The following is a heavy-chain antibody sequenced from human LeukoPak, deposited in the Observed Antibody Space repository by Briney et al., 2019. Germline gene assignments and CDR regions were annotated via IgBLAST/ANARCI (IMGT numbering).Heavy chain of an antibody. CDR2: ISSNGGST. J-gene: IGHJ4*02. CDR3: ARVGYSSGAFDY. Sequence: GGSLRLSCAASGFTFSSYAMHWVRRAPGKGLEYVSAISSNGGSTYYANSVKGRFTISRDNSKNTLYLQMGSLRAEDMAVYYCARVGYSSGAFDYWGQGTLVTVSS. CDR1: GFTFSSYA. D-gene: IGHD6-19*01. V-gene: IGHV3-64*01.